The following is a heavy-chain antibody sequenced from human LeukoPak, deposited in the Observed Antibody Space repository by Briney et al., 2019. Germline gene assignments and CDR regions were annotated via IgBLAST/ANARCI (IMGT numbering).Heavy chain of an antibody. Sequence: GGSLRLSCAASGFTFSSYAMHWVRQAPGKGLEWVAVISYDGSNKYYADSVKGRFTISRDNSKNTLYLQMNSLRAEDTAVYYCAKEALGSSSWYLTDDPLDYWGQGTLVTVSS. CDR2: ISYDGSNK. CDR3: AKEALGSSSWYLTDDPLDY. D-gene: IGHD6-13*01. CDR1: GFTFSSYA. J-gene: IGHJ4*02. V-gene: IGHV3-30*04.